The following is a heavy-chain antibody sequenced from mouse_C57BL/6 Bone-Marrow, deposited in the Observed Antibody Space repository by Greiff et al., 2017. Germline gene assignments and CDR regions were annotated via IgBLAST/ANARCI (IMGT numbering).Heavy chain of an antibody. Sequence: EVQPQQSGPELVKPGASVKISCKASGYTFTDYYMNWVKQSHGKSLEWIGDINPNNGGTSYNQKFKGKATLTVDKSSSTAYMELRSLTSEDSAVYYCARALYYGSSYRAWFAYWGQGTLVTVSA. D-gene: IGHD1-1*01. CDR1: GYTFTDYY. J-gene: IGHJ3*01. CDR2: INPNNGGT. CDR3: ARALYYGSSYRAWFAY. V-gene: IGHV1-26*01.